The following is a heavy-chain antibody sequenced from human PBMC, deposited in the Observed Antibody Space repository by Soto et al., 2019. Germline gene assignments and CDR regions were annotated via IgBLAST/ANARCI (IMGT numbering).Heavy chain of an antibody. CDR2: FDPEDGET. J-gene: IGHJ3*02. CDR1: GYTLTELS. Sequence: ASVKVSCKVSGYTLTELSMHWVRQAPGKGLEWMGGFDPEDGETIYAHKFQGRVTMTEDTSTDTAYMELSSLRSEDTAVYYCAHTGIAVSGDAFDIWGQGTMVTVSS. V-gene: IGHV1-24*01. CDR3: AHTGIAVSGDAFDI. D-gene: IGHD6-19*01.